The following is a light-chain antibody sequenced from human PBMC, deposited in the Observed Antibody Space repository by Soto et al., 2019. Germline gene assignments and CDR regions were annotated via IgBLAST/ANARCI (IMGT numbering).Light chain of an antibody. V-gene: IGKV3-11*01. Sequence: VLVQSPATLSLSPGDGATLSCRASQSVSNYLAWYQQKSGQAPRLLIYDASKRATGIPDRLSGSGSGTDLNLTISSLEPEDFAVYYCQQRSNWPLTFGGGTKVDI. CDR1: QSVSNY. CDR3: QQRSNWPLT. J-gene: IGKJ4*01. CDR2: DAS.